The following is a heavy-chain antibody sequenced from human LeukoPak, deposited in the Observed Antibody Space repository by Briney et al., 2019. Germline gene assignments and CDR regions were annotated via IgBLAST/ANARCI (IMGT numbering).Heavy chain of an antibody. V-gene: IGHV3-74*01. CDR1: GFTFSNYW. CDR2: INTDGSNT. D-gene: IGHD3-22*01. Sequence: GGSLRLSCAASGFTFSNYWMHWVRQAPGKGLVWVSRINTDGSNTTYADSVKGRFTISRDNAKNTLYLQMNSLRAEDTAVYYCARPGIYYDSSGYANWFDPWGQGTLVTVSS. CDR3: ARPGIYYDSSGYANWFDP. J-gene: IGHJ5*02.